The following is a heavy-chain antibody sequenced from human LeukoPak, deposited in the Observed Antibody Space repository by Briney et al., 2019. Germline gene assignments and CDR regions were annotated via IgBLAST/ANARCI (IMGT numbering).Heavy chain of an antibody. D-gene: IGHD6-13*01. CDR2: ISSSSSYI. J-gene: IGHJ4*02. Sequence: PGGSLRLSCAASGFTFSSYSMNWVRQAPGKGLEWVPSISSSSSYIYYADSVKGRFTISRDNAKNSLYLQMNSLRAEDTAVYYCARDRGKGYSSSWPYYFDYWGQGTLVTVSS. CDR1: GFTFSSYS. V-gene: IGHV3-21*01. CDR3: ARDRGKGYSSSWPYYFDY.